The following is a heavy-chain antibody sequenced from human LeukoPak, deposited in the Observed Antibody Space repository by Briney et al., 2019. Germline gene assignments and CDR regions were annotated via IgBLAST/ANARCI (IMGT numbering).Heavy chain of an antibody. CDR2: INHSGST. V-gene: IGHV4-34*01. J-gene: IGHJ4*02. D-gene: IGHD6-6*01. CDR1: GGPFSGYY. Sequence: PSETLSLTCAVYGGPFSGYYWSWIRQPPGKGLEWIGEINHSGSTNYNPSLKSRVTISVDTSKNQFSLKLSSVTAADTAVYYCAGIEYSSSPQAHWGQGTLVTVSS. CDR3: AGIEYSSSPQAH.